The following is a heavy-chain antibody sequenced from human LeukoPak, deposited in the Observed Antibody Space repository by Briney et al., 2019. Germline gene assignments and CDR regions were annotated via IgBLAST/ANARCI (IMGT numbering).Heavy chain of an antibody. J-gene: IGHJ4*02. CDR3: ARLASGSYGPLTPFDY. CDR1: GGSIRSYY. D-gene: IGHD1-26*01. Sequence: KTSGTLSLTCTVSGGSIRSYYWSWIRQPPGKGLEWIGYIYYSGSTNYNPSLKSRVTISVDTSKNQFSLRLSSVTAADTAVYYSARLASGSYGPLTPFDYWGQGTLVTVSS. V-gene: IGHV4-59*08. CDR2: IYYSGST.